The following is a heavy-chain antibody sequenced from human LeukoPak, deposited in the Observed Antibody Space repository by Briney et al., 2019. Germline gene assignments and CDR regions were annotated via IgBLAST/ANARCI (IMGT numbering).Heavy chain of an antibody. J-gene: IGHJ3*02. V-gene: IGHV3-66*01. CDR1: GFTVSSNY. CDR2: IYSGGST. D-gene: IGHD2-2*01. CDR3: ARDRDQLHEAFDI. Sequence: PGGSLRLSCAASGFTVSSNYMSWVRQAPGKGLEWVSVIYSGGSTYYADSLRGRLTISRDNSKNTLYLQMNSLRAEDTAVYYCARDRDQLHEAFDIWGQGTMVTVSS.